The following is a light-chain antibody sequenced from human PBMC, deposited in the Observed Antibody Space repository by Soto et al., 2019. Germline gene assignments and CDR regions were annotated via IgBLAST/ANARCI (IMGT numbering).Light chain of an antibody. CDR1: QSVSSN. CDR2: GAS. V-gene: IGKV3-15*01. Sequence: EIVMTQSPATLSVSPGERATLSCRASQSVSSNLAWYQQKPGQAPRLLIYGASTRATGSPARLSGSGSGTEFTLTISSLQSEDFAVYYCQLYNSWPPWTFGQGTKVELK. J-gene: IGKJ1*01. CDR3: QLYNSWPPWT.